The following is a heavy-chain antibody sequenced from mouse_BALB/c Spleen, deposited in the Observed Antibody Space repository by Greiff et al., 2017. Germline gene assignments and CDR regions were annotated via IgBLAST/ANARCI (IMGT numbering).Heavy chain of an antibody. D-gene: IGHD2-2*01. Sequence: VQLQQSGAELVKPGASVKLSCTASGFNIKDTYMHWVKQRPEQGLEWIGRIDPANGNTKYDPKFQGKATITADTSSNTAYLQLSSLTSEDTAVYYCARGGYYGYDGSYAMDYWGQGTSVTVSS. J-gene: IGHJ4*01. V-gene: IGHV14-3*02. CDR1: GFNIKDTY. CDR2: IDPANGNT. CDR3: ARGGYYGYDGSYAMDY.